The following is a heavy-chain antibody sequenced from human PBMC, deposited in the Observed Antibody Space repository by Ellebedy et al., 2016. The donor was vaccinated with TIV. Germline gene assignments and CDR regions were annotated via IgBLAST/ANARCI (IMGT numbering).Heavy chain of an antibody. D-gene: IGHD6-19*01. Sequence: SGPTLVKPTQTLTLTCTFSGFSLSTSGMRVNWIRQPPGKALEWLARIDWDDDKFYGTSLKTRLTISKDTSKNQVVLTMTNMDPVDTATYYCARMHSSGWYLGFDYWGQGTLVTVSS. CDR3: ARMHSSGWYLGFDY. CDR2: IDWDDDK. V-gene: IGHV2-70*04. J-gene: IGHJ4*02. CDR1: GFSLSTSGMR.